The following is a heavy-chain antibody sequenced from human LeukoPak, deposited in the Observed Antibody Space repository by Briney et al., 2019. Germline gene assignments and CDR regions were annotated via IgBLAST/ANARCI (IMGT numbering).Heavy chain of an antibody. CDR3: ASNKYSSGWYEDY. J-gene: IGHJ4*02. Sequence: PGGSLRLSCAASGFTFSDYYMSGIRQAPGKGLEWVSYISSSGSTIYYADSVKGRFTISRDNAKNSLYLQMNSLRAEDTAVYYCASNKYSSGWYEDYWGQGTLVTVSS. D-gene: IGHD6-19*01. CDR2: ISSSGSTI. V-gene: IGHV3-11*01. CDR1: GFTFSDYY.